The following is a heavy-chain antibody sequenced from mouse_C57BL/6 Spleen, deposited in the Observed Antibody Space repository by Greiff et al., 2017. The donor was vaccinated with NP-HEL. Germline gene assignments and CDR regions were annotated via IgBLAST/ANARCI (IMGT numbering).Heavy chain of an antibody. CDR3: ARQRGYFDV. CDR1: GFSLTSYG. V-gene: IGHV2-2*01. J-gene: IGHJ1*03. Sequence: QVQLQQSGPGLVQPSQSLSITCTASGFSLTSYGVHWVRQSPGKGLEWLGVIWSGGSTDYNAAVISRLSMSKDNSTCQVFFIMNSLQADDTAIYYRARQRGYFDVWGTGTTVTVSS. CDR2: IWSGGST.